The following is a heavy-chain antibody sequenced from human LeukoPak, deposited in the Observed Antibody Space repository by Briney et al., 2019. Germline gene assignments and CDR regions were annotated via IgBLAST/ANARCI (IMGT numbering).Heavy chain of an antibody. CDR1: GFTFCTYW. Sequence: GGSLRLSCAASGFTFCTYWMHWVRQAPGKGLVWVSRINPDGSGTDYAGSVKGRFTISRDNAKNTLYLQMNSLRAEDTAVYYCGRGSRQYDILTGYHDYWGQGTQVTVSS. D-gene: IGHD3-9*01. V-gene: IGHV3-74*01. J-gene: IGHJ4*02. CDR3: GRGSRQYDILTGYHDY. CDR2: INPDGSGT.